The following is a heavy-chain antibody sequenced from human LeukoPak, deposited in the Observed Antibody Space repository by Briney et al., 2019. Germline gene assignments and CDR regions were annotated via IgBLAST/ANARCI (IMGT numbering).Heavy chain of an antibody. D-gene: IGHD3-3*01. CDR3: AKMWWSGYPQGVDY. CDR1: GFTRSSYD. CDR2: ISYDGSNK. Sequence: GGSLRLSCAASGFTRSSYDMHWVRQAPGKGLEWVAVISYDGSNKYYADSVKGRFSISRDNSKNTLYLQMNSLRAEDTAVYYCAKMWWSGYPQGVDYWGQGTLVTVSS. J-gene: IGHJ4*02. V-gene: IGHV3-30*18.